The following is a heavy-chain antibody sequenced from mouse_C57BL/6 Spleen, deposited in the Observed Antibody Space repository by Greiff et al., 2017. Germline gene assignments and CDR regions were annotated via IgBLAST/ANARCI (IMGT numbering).Heavy chain of an antibody. CDR1: GFTFSDYG. V-gene: IGHV5-17*01. Sequence: EVKVEESGGGLVKPGGSLKLSCAASGFTFSDYGMHWVRQAPEKGLEWVAYISSGSSTIYYAATVKGRFTISRDNAKNTLFQQMTSLRSEDTAMYYCARRRFSATVAGMDYWGQGTSVTVSS. J-gene: IGHJ4*01. CDR2: ISSGSSTI. D-gene: IGHD1-1*01. CDR3: ARRRFSATVAGMDY.